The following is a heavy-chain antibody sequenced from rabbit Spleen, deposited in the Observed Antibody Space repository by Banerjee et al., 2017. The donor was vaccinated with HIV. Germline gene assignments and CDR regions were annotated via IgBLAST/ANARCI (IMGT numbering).Heavy chain of an antibody. J-gene: IGHJ4*01. CDR3: AREGGIVVAGAFNL. Sequence: ELVESGGGLVQPGESLKLSCKVSGIDFSNYGISWVRQAPGKGPEWIACIVNGNGNTYYASWVNGRFTISRSTSLATVTLQVTSLTVADTATYFCAREGGIVVAGAFNLWGPGTLVTVS. D-gene: IGHD4-1*01. V-gene: IGHV1S47*01. CDR1: GIDFSNYG. CDR2: IVNGNGNT.